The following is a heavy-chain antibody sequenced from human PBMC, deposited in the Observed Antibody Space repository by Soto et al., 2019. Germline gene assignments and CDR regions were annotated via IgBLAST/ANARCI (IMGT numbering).Heavy chain of an antibody. J-gene: IGHJ4*02. D-gene: IGHD2-8*01. Sequence: GESLRLSCAASGFTFSSYWMHWVRQAPGKGLVWVSRINSDGSITNYADSVKGRFTISRDNAKNTMYLQMNILIADDTAVYYCARDTNGLHYWGQGTLVTVSS. CDR2: INSDGSIT. CDR1: GFTFSSYW. CDR3: ARDTNGLHY. V-gene: IGHV3-74*01.